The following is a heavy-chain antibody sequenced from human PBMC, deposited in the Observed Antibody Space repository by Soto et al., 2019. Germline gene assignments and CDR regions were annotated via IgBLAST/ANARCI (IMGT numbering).Heavy chain of an antibody. V-gene: IGHV3-7*01. CDR2: INQDGSEK. CDR3: SRSLES. CDR1: GFTFSTYW. Sequence: SLILSCAASGFTFSTYWMDWVRQTPGKGLEWVANINQDGSEKNYVDSVKGRFTIYRDNAKNSLYLQMSSLTAEDSALYYCSRSLESWGQGTLVTVS. J-gene: IGHJ4*02.